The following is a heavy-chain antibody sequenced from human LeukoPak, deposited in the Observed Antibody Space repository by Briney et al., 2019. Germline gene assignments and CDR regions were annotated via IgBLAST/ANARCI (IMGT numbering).Heavy chain of an antibody. CDR3: ARVGSSSWLARVFDY. V-gene: IGHV3-21*01. Sequence: GGSLRLSCEASGFTFTTYSMTWVRQAPGKGLEWVSIISSGSSAIFSADALKGRFTISRDDAKNLLYLDMNSLRAEDTAVYYCARVGSSSWLARVFDYWGQGTLVTVSS. J-gene: IGHJ4*02. D-gene: IGHD6-13*01. CDR2: ISSGSSAI. CDR1: GFTFTTYS.